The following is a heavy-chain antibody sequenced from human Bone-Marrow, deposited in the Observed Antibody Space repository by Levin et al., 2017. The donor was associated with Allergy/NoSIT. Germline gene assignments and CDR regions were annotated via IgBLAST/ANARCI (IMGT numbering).Heavy chain of an antibody. Sequence: PGASVKVSCKASGYTFTSYAMNWVRQAPGQGLEWMGWINTNTGNPTYAQGFPGRFVFSLDTSVSTAYLQICSLKSEDTAVYYCARPHRRFGGVTYYYYGMDVWGQGTTVTVSS. J-gene: IGHJ6*02. CDR3: ARPHRRFGGVTYYYYGMDV. V-gene: IGHV7-4-1*01. D-gene: IGHD3-10*01. CDR2: INTNTGNP. CDR1: GYTFTSYA.